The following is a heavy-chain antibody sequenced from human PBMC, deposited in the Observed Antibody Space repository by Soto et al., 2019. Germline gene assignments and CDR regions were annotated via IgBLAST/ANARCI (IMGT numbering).Heavy chain of an antibody. D-gene: IGHD3-22*01. J-gene: IGHJ3*02. V-gene: IGHV1-69*06. CDR1: GGTFSSYA. CDR2: IIPIFGTA. CDR3: ARAGGYYDSGGYYPDAFDI. Sequence: VQLVQTGAEVKKPGSSVKISCKGSGGTFSSYAISWVRQAPGQGLEWMGGIIPIFGTANYAQKFQGRVTITADKSTSTDYMELRSLRSEDTGVYYCARAGGYYDSGGYYPDAFDIWGQGTMVTVYS.